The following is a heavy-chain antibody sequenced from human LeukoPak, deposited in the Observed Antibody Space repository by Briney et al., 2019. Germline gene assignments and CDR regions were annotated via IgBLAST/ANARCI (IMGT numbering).Heavy chain of an antibody. V-gene: IGHV3-7*01. CDR1: GFTFSSYG. J-gene: IGHJ4*02. Sequence: GGSLRLSCAASGFTFSSYGMSWVRQAPGKGLEWVANIKQGGSEKYYVDSVKGRFTISRDNAKNSLYLQMNSLRAEDTAVYYCVGHSDYWGQGTLVTVSS. CDR3: VGHSDY. CDR2: IKQGGSEK. D-gene: IGHD3-16*01.